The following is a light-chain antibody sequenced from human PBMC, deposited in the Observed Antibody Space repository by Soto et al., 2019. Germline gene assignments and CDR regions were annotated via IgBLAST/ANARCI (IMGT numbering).Light chain of an antibody. V-gene: IGKV3-20*01. CDR1: QSVASSY. CDR3: QQYDSSFFT. J-gene: IGKJ3*01. CDR2: GAS. Sequence: PGQRATLSCRASQSVASSYLTWYQQKPGRAPRLLIYGASSRASGIPDRFSGSGSGTDFTLTINRLEPEDFAVYYCQQYDSSFFTFGPGTKVEIK.